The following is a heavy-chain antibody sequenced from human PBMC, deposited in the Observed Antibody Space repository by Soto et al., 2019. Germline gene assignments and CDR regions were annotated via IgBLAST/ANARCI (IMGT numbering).Heavy chain of an antibody. V-gene: IGHV1-18*01. CDR3: ARDYHVASGGYYYYGMDV. Sequence: QVQLVQSGAEVKKPGASVKVSCKASGYTFTSYGISWVRQAHGQGLDLMGWISAYNGNTNYAQKLQGRVTITTDTSTSTAYLELRSLRSDDPAVYYCARDYHVASGGYYYYGMDVWGQGTTVTVSS. D-gene: IGHD6-19*01. J-gene: IGHJ6*02. CDR2: ISAYNGNT. CDR1: GYTFTSYG.